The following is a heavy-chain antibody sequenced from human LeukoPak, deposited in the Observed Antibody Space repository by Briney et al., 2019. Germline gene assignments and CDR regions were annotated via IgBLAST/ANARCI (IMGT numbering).Heavy chain of an antibody. CDR1: GFTFSSAW. D-gene: IGHD1-26*01. CDR3: ATELGSRNF. CDR2: VKSKTDGGAT. Sequence: MSGGSLRLSCAASGFTFSSAWMSWVRQAPGKGLEWVGRVKSKTDGGATDYAAPVKGRFTISRDDSKSTLYLQMNSLKTEDTAVYYCATELGSRNFWGQGTLVTVSS. V-gene: IGHV3-15*01. J-gene: IGHJ4*02.